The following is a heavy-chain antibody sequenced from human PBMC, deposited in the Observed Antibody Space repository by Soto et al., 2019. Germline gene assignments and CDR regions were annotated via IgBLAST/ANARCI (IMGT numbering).Heavy chain of an antibody. J-gene: IGHJ4*02. V-gene: IGHV3-30-3*01. CDR2: ISYDGSNK. D-gene: IGHD6-19*01. CDR1: GFTFSSYA. Sequence: QVQLVESGGGVVQPGRSLRLSCAASGFTFSSYAMHWVRQAPGKGLEWVAVISYDGSNKYYADSVKGRFTISRDNSKNTLYLHMNSLRAEDTAVYYCARDGGYSSGYHQIYYFDYWGQGTLVTVSS. CDR3: ARDGGYSSGYHQIYYFDY.